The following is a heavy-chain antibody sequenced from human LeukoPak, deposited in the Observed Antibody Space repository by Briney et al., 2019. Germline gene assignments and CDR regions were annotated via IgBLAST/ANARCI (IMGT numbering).Heavy chain of an antibody. J-gene: IGHJ4*02. CDR1: GGTFSSYA. D-gene: IGHD4-23*01. CDR3: ARRAGGYSHPYDY. Sequence: ASVKVSCKASGGTFSSYAISWVRQAPGQGLEWMGGIIPIFGTANYAQKFQGRVTMTRDTSISTAYMELSRLRSDDTAVYYCARRAGGYSHPYDYWGQGILVTVSS. V-gene: IGHV1-69*05. CDR2: IIPIFGTA.